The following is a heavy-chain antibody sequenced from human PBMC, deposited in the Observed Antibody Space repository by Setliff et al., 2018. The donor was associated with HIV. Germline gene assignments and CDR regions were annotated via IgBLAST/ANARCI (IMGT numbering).Heavy chain of an antibody. J-gene: IGHJ6*03. CDR3: AKSVDTTMDDYYYVDI. D-gene: IGHD5-18*01. V-gene: IGHV4-4*07. CDR2: NNPSGIT. Sequence: SETLSLTCTVSGASISSHFWSWIRQPAGKGLEWIGRNNPSGITNYNPTLRSRLTMSVDTSKNQISLKLNSVTAADTAVYYCAKSVDTTMDDYYYVDIWGTGTTVTVSS. CDR1: GASISSHF.